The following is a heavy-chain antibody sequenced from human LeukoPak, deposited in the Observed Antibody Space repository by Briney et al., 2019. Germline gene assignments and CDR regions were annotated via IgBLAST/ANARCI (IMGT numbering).Heavy chain of an antibody. CDR3: ARGYGSIDV. CDR2: IIPMFGTA. V-gene: IGHV1-69*13. CDR1: GGTFSSYA. Sequence: ASVKVSCKASGGTFSSYAISWVRQAPGQGLEWMGGIIPMFGTANYTQKFQDRVTITADESTSTAYMELSGLRSEDTAVYYCARGYGSIDVWGQGTTVTVSS. D-gene: IGHD3-16*01. J-gene: IGHJ6*02.